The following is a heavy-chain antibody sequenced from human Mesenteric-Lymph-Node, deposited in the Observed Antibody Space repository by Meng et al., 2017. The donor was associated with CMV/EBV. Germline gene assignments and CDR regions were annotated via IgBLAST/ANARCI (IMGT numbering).Heavy chain of an antibody. CDR2: ISSEGSHT. CDR3: ARGGPGAFDI. J-gene: IGHJ3*02. V-gene: IGHV3-74*01. CDR1: GFAFSKYW. D-gene: IGHD3-16*01. Sequence: GESLKISCAASGFAFSKYWMHWVRQVPGKGLLWVSYISSEGSHTTYADSVRGRFTISRDNAKNTQYPQMNSLRAEDTADYYCARGGPGAFDIWGQGTMVTVSS.